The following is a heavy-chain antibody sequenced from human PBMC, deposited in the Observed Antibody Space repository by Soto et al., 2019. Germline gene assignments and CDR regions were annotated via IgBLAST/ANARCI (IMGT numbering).Heavy chain of an antibody. CDR3: AAVGPIVGSQGSTVEMEY. CDR2: IVVGSGNT. V-gene: IGHV1-58*01. CDR1: GFTFTSSA. Sequence: QMQMVQSGPEVKKPGTSVKVSCKASGFTFTSSAVQWVRQARGQRLEWMGWIVVGSGNTNYAQKFQERVTITRDMSTGTDYMELSSLRSEDTAVNYCAAVGPIVGSQGSTVEMEYWGQGTLVTVSS. J-gene: IGHJ4*02. D-gene: IGHD1-26*01.